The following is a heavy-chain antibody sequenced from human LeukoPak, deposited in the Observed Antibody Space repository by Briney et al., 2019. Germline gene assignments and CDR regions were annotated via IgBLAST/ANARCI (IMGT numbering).Heavy chain of an antibody. Sequence: VGSLRLSCAGSGFPFSSHGMNWVRQAPGKGLEWVSGISPGGGPTYYADSVKGRFTISRDDPKNTLYLQMENLRAEDTAVYYCAKDGPWLRFDDWGQGILVTVSS. CDR1: GFPFSSHG. D-gene: IGHD5-12*01. CDR3: AKDGPWLRFDD. J-gene: IGHJ4*02. CDR2: ISPGGGPT. V-gene: IGHV3-23*01.